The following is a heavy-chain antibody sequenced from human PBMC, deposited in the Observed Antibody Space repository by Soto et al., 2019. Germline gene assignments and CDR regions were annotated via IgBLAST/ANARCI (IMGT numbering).Heavy chain of an antibody. V-gene: IGHV4-30-4*08. CDR3: ARAPVGLDTISYFDY. CDR1: GDSISSTDYY. CDR2: ESYSGRT. Sequence: LSLTCTVSGDSISSTDYYWTWIRQLPGKGLEWIGYESYSGRTYYRPSLESRMHMSLDATRNHYSLRLTSVTAADTAVYFCARAPVGLDTISYFDYWGQGKLVTVSS. J-gene: IGHJ4*02. D-gene: IGHD3-3*01.